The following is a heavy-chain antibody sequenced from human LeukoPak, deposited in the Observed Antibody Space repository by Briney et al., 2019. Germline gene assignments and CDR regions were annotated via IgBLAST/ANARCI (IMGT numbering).Heavy chain of an antibody. J-gene: IGHJ4*02. V-gene: IGHV4-61*02. CDR1: GGSISSGSYY. CDR2: IYTSGST. Sequence: SQTLSLTXTVSGGSISSGSYYWSWIRQPAGKGLEWIGRIYTSGSTNYNPSLKSRVTISVDTSKNQFSLKLSSVTAADTAVYYCARAITINFDYWGQGTLVTVSS. CDR3: ARAITINFDY. D-gene: IGHD3-3*01.